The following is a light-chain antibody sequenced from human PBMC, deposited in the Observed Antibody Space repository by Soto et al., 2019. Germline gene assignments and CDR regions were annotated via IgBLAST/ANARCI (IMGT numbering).Light chain of an antibody. CDR1: QSISSY. J-gene: IGKJ1*01. V-gene: IGKV1-39*01. CDR2: AAS. CDR3: QQSYSTPWT. Sequence: DIRMTQSPSSLSASVGDRVTITCRASQSISSYLNWYQQKPGKAPKLLISAASSLQSGVPSSFSGSGSGTDFTLTISSLQPEDFATYYCQQSYSTPWTFGQGTKVEIK.